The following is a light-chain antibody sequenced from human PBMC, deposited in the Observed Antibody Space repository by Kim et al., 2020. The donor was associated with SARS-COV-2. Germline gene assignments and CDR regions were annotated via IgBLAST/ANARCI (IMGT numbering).Light chain of an antibody. CDR1: QSVSSN. Sequence: SVSPGERATLSCRARQSVSSNLAWYQQKPGQTPRLLIYGASTRATGIPARFSGSGAGTEFTLTIRSLQSEDFAVYYCQQYINWPTFGGGTKVEIK. V-gene: IGKV3-15*01. J-gene: IGKJ4*01. CDR2: GAS. CDR3: QQYINWPT.